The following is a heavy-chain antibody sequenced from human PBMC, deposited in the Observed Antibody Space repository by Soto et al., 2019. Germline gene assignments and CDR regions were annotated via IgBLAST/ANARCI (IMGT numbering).Heavy chain of an antibody. J-gene: IGHJ5*02. CDR2: IIPIFGAA. Sequence: GASVKVSCKASGYTFSGYAISWVRQAPGQGLEWMGGIIPIFGAANYAQKFQGRVTITADKSTSTAYMELSSLRSEDTAVYYCARAGAAAGFGWFDPWGQGTLVTVSS. V-gene: IGHV1-69*06. CDR3: ARAGAAAGFGWFDP. CDR1: GYTFSGYA. D-gene: IGHD6-13*01.